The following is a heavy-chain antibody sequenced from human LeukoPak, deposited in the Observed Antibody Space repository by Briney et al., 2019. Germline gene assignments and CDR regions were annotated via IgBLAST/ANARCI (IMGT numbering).Heavy chain of an antibody. Sequence: PSETLSLTCTVSGGSISSYYWSWIRQPPGKGLEWIGYIYYSGSTNYNPSLKSRVTISVDTSKNQFSLKLSSVTAADTAVYYCARDSAMVIFDYWGQGTLVTVSS. CDR1: GGSISSYY. CDR2: IYYSGST. V-gene: IGHV4-59*12. CDR3: ARDSAMVIFDY. J-gene: IGHJ4*02. D-gene: IGHD5-18*01.